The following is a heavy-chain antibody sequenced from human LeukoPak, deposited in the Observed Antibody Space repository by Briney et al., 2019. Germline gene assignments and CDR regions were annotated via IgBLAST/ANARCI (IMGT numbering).Heavy chain of an antibody. J-gene: IGHJ4*02. D-gene: IGHD5-18*01. CDR3: ARVSSGYSYGPIDY. CDR2: IYYSGST. Sequence: PSETLSLTCTVSGSSISSYYRSWIRQPPGKGLEWIGYIYYSGSTNYNPSLKSRVTISVDTSKNQFSLKLSSVTAADTAVYYCARVSSGYSYGPIDYWGQGTLVTVSS. V-gene: IGHV4-59*01. CDR1: GSSISSYY.